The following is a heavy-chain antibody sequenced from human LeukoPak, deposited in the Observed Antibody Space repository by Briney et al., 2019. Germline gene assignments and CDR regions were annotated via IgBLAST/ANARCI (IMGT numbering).Heavy chain of an antibody. CDR2: INPNSRGT. J-gene: IGHJ4*02. CDR3: ASGERLETSCPGYYFDY. V-gene: IGHV1-2*03. D-gene: IGHD6-19*01. Sequence: GASVKVSCKASVYIIIVHDMHAMLQAPGHGLEWMGWINPNSRGTNYAQKFQGRVTMTRDTSISTVYMEVSRLRSDDTAVYYCASGERLETSCPGYYFDYWGQGTLVTVSS. CDR1: VYIIIVHD.